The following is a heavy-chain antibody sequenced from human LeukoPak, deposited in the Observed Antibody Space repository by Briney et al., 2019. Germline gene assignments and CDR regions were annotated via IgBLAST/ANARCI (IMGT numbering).Heavy chain of an antibody. CDR3: ARDAIPQGYSYGHGY. V-gene: IGHV3-53*01. J-gene: IGHJ4*02. Sequence: PGGSLRLSCAASGFTVSSNYMSWVRQAPGKGLEWVSVIYSGGSTYYSDSVKGRFTISRDNSKNTLYLQMNSLRDEDTAVYYRARDAIPQGYSYGHGYWGQGTLVTVSS. D-gene: IGHD5-18*01. CDR2: IYSGGST. CDR1: GFTVSSNY.